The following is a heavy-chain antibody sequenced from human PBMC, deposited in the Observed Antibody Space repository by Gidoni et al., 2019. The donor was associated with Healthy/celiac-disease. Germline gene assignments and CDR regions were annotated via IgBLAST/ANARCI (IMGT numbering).Heavy chain of an antibody. CDR3: AREGPVDTATYYYMDV. D-gene: IGHD5-18*01. Sequence: QVQLQESGPGLVKPSETLSLTCTVSGGSISSYYWSWIRQPPGKGLEWIGYIYSSGSTNYNPSLKSRVTISVDTSKNQFSLKLSSVTAADTAVYYCAREGPVDTATYYYMDVCGKGTTVTVSS. CDR2: IYSSGST. CDR1: GGSISSYY. V-gene: IGHV4-59*01. J-gene: IGHJ6*03.